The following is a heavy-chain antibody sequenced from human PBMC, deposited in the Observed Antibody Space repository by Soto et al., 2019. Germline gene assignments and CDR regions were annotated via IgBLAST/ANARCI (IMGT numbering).Heavy chain of an antibody. J-gene: IGHJ4*02. CDR2: VSHDGRNT. CDR3: AKGGRQWLVTSDFNY. Sequence: VQLVESGGGVVQPGRSLRLSCAASGFTFSDYAMHWVRQAPGKGLEWVAVVSHDGRNTRYADSVKGRFTISRDSSKNTVSLAMSDLRAEDTAVYYCAKGGRQWLVTSDFNYWGQGALVTVSS. CDR1: GFTFSDYA. V-gene: IGHV3-30*18. D-gene: IGHD6-19*01.